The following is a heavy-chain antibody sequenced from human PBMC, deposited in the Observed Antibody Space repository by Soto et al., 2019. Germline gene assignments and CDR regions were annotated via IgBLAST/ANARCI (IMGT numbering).Heavy chain of an antibody. J-gene: IGHJ4*02. CDR3: ARGEFESSGDYFDY. V-gene: IGHV4-31*03. D-gene: IGHD6-19*01. CDR1: GGSISSGGYY. CDR2: IYYSGST. Sequence: SPTLSLTCTVSGGSISSGGYYWSWIRQHPGKGLEWIGYIYYSGSTYYNPSLKSRVTISVDTSKNQFSLKLSSVTAADTAVYYCARGEFESSGDYFDYWGQGTLVTVSS.